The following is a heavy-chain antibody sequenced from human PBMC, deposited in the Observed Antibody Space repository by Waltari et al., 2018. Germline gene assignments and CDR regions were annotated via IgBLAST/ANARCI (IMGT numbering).Heavy chain of an antibody. V-gene: IGHV3-7*01. CDR1: GFTFSTDW. CDR3: SKRLDI. J-gene: IGHJ3*02. Sequence: EVQLVESGGGLVQPGGSLRLSCEASGFTFSTDWMDWVRQAPGKGLQWVANINQDGGKKYYLDSGKGRFTISRDNAKKSVYLEMNSLRAEDTAIYYCSKRLDIWGRGTMVAVSS. CDR2: INQDGGKK.